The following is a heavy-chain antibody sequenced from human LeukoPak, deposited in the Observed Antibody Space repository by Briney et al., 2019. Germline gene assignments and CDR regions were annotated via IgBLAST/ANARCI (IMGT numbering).Heavy chain of an antibody. J-gene: IGHJ4*02. Sequence: GASVKVSCKASGYTFTGYFVHWVRQAPGQGLQWMGWINPNTGGTNYAQKFQGRVAMTRDTSISTVYMELSSLRSEDTAVYYCAVSSGYYSLYFDYWGQGTLVTVSS. CDR1: GYTFTGYF. V-gene: IGHV1-2*02. CDR3: AVSSGYYSLYFDY. CDR2: INPNTGGT. D-gene: IGHD3-22*01.